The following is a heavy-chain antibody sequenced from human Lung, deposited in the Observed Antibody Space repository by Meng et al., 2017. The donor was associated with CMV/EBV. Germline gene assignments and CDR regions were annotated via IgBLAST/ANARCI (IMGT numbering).Heavy chain of an antibody. D-gene: IGHD1-26*01. V-gene: IGHV4-4*02. J-gene: IGHJ4*02. CDR1: GVSISSNIR. CDR3: ARGKQDAWELLAY. CDR2: IDDSGST. Sequence: QGQLHGSGPELVKPSGTLSLTCGVSGVSISSNIRWTWVRQPPGKGLEWIGDIDDSGSTNYNPSFNSRISISLDKSKNHFSLKVNSVTAADTAVYYCARGKQDAWELLAYWGQGALVTVSS.